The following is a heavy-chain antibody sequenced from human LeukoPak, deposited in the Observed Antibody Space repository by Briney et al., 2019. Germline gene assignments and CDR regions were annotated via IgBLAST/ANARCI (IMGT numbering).Heavy chain of an antibody. CDR3: AGDSITMGLKWFDP. CDR2: INPNNGGT. D-gene: IGHD3-10*01. V-gene: IGHV1-2*02. Sequence: ASVKVSCKASGYTFTGYYMHWVRQAPGQGLEWMGWINPNNGGTNYAQKFQGRVTMTSDTSISTAYMELNRLRSDDTAVYYCAGDSITMGLKWFDPWGQGTLVTVSS. CDR1: GYTFTGYY. J-gene: IGHJ5*02.